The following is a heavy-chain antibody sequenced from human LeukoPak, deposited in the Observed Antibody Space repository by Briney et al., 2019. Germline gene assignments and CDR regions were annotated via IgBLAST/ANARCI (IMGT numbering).Heavy chain of an antibody. D-gene: IGHD2-2*01. CDR1: GGSISSGSYY. Sequence: PSETLSLTCTVSGGSISSGSYYWSWIRQPAGKGLEWIGSIYYSGSTYYNPSLKSRVTISVDTSKNQFSLKLSSVTAADTAVYYCARVRAYCSSTSCYSQYNWFDPWGQGTLVTVSS. J-gene: IGHJ5*02. CDR2: IYYSGST. V-gene: IGHV4-39*07. CDR3: ARVRAYCSSTSCYSQYNWFDP.